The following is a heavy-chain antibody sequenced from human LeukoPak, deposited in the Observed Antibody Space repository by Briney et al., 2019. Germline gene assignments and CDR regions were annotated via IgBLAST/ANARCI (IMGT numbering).Heavy chain of an antibody. Sequence: GGSLRLSCAASGFTFGTYTINWVRQAPGKGLEWVASISSGSAYIYYGDSVKGRFTISRDNSKSTLYLQMNSLRVEDTAVYYCARGVAVADTGFFDYWGQGTLVTVSS. CDR2: ISSGSAYI. V-gene: IGHV3-21*01. CDR3: ARGVAVADTGFFDY. J-gene: IGHJ4*02. D-gene: IGHD6-19*01. CDR1: GFTFGTYT.